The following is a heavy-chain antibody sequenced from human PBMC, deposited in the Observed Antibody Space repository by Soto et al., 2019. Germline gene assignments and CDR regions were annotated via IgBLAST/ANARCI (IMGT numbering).Heavy chain of an antibody. CDR1: GYTFTIYW. V-gene: IGHV5-51*01. Sequence: PGESLKISCKGSGYTFTIYWIGWVRQMPGKGLEWMGIIYPSDSDTRYSPSFQGQVTISADKSISTAYLQWSSLRAGDTAVYYCARGLPPADYYYGMDVWGQGTTVTVSS. CDR3: ARGLPPADYYYGMDV. CDR2: IYPSDSDT. J-gene: IGHJ6*02. D-gene: IGHD2-15*01.